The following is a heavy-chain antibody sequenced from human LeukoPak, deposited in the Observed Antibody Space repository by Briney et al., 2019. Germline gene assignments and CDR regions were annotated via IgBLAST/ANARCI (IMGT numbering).Heavy chain of an antibody. Sequence: SGTLSLTCTVSGGSISTYYWSWIRQPPGKGLEWIGYIYYTGSTYYNPSLKSRVTMAVDTSKNQFSLKLISVTAADTAVYYCARVITATTREDSWGQGTLVTVSS. CDR3: ARVITATTREDS. CDR1: GGSISTYY. J-gene: IGHJ4*02. D-gene: IGHD1-20*01. CDR2: IYYTGST. V-gene: IGHV4-59*08.